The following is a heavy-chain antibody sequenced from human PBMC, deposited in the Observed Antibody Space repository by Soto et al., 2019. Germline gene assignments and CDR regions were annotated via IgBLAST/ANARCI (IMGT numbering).Heavy chain of an antibody. J-gene: IGHJ4*02. V-gene: IGHV3-23*04. D-gene: IGHD3-16*02. CDR1: GFTFSSYG. CDR2: ITGSGGTT. CDR3: AKDTRLRLGELSFDAFDY. Sequence: EVQLVESGGGLVQPGGSLRLSCAASGFTFSSYGMSWVRQAPGKGLEWVSGITGSGGTTYYADSVKGRFTISRDNSKNTLYLQMNSLRAEDTAVYYCAKDTRLRLGELSFDAFDYWGQGTLVTVSS.